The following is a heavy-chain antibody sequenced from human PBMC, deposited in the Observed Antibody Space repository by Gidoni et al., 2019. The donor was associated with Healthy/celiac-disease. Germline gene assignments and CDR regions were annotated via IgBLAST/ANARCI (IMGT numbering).Heavy chain of an antibody. Sequence: EVQLLESGGGLVQPGGSLRLSCAASGFTFSSYAMSWVRQAPGKGLGGVSAISGSGGSTYYADSVKGRFTISRDNSKNTLYLQMNSLRAEDTAVYYCAKLGYCSSTSCYTYYYYGMDVWGQGTTVTVSS. CDR1: GFTFSSYA. V-gene: IGHV3-23*01. J-gene: IGHJ6*02. CDR2: ISGSGGST. D-gene: IGHD2-2*02. CDR3: AKLGYCSSTSCYTYYYYGMDV.